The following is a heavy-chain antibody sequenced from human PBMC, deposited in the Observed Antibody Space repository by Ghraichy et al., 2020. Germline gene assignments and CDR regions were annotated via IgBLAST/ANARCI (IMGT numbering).Heavy chain of an antibody. CDR2: ISWNSGSI. V-gene: IGHV3-9*03. D-gene: IGHD3-3*01. J-gene: IGHJ4*02. CDR1: GFTFDDYA. Sequence: GGSLRLSCAASGFTFDDYAMHWVRQAPGKGLEWVSGISWNSGSIGYADSVKGRFTISRDNAKNSLYLQMNSLRAEDMALYYCAKDINYDFRSYYFDYWGQGTLVTVSS. CDR3: AKDINYDFRSYYFDY.